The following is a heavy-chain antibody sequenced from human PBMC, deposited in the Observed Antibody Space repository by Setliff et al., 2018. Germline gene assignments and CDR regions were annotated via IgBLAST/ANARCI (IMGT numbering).Heavy chain of an antibody. CDR1: GGSISSGSYY. Sequence: SETLSLTCSVSGGSISSGSYYWGWIRQSPGNGLEWIGSMYYRGSPYYNPSLKDRVTLAVDTTKNRFSLKLTSMTAADTAVYFCARHLLVQGTYHFDYWGQGSPVTVS. J-gene: IGHJ4*02. V-gene: IGHV4-39*01. CDR2: MYYRGSP. D-gene: IGHD3-10*01. CDR3: ARHLLVQGTYHFDY.